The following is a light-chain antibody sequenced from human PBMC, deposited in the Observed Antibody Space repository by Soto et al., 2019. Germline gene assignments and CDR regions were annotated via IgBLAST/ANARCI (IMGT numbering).Light chain of an antibody. CDR3: QHYNSYSEA. Sequence: DIQMTQSPSTLSGSVGDRVTITCRASQTISSWLAWYQQKPGKAPKLLIYKASTLKSGVPSRFSGSGSGTEFTRTISILQPDDVATYYYQHYNSYSEAFGQGTKVDLK. V-gene: IGKV1-5*03. J-gene: IGKJ1*01. CDR2: KAS. CDR1: QTISSW.